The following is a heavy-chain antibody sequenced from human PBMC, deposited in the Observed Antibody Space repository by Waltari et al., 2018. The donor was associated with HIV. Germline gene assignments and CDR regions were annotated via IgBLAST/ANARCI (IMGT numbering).Heavy chain of an antibody. D-gene: IGHD2-15*01. J-gene: IGHJ4*02. V-gene: IGHV1-2*06. CDR1: GYSFSAYY. CDR2: IKPISGSI. CDR3: ARGESVAVSNSPTGYRFDF. Sequence: QLVQSGPALKTPGASVEFAFRASGYSFSAYYIPWVRQAPGQGLQWKARIKPISGSISIPLTFLGRITMPRDTSSGACFTELRGLKFNDTALYYCARGESVAVSNSPTGYRFDFWGQGTLITVYS.